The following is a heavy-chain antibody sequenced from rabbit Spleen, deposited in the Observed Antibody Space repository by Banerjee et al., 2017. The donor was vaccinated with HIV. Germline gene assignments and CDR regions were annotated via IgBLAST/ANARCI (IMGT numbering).Heavy chain of an antibody. CDR2: SYAGTSGST. J-gene: IGHJ3*01. CDR3: ARDTGTSFSTYGMDL. D-gene: IGHD7-1*01. CDR1: GFDFSSGYD. Sequence: QEELEESGGGLVKPEGSLTLTCKASGFDFSSGYDMCWVRQAPGKGLEWIACSYAGTSGSTYSAIWAKGRFTISKTSSTTVTLQMTSLTAADTATYFCARDTGTSFSTYGMDLWGQGTLVTVS. V-gene: IGHV1S45*01.